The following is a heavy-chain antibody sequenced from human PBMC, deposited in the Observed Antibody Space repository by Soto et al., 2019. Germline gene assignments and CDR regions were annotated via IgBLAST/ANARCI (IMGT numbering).Heavy chain of an antibody. V-gene: IGHV3-66*01. CDR1: GFTVSSNY. J-gene: IGHJ4*02. Sequence: GGSLRLSCAASGFTVSSNYMSWVRQAPGKGLEWVSVIYSGGSTYYADSVKGRFTISRDNSKNTLYLQMNSLRAEDTAVYYCASSHYYDSSGFDYWGQGTLVTVSS. CDR3: ASSHYYDSSGFDY. CDR2: IYSGGST. D-gene: IGHD3-22*01.